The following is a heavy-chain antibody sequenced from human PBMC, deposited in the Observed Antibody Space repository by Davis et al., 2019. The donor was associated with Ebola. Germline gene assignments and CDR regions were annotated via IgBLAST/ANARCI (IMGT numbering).Heavy chain of an antibody. Sequence: PSETLSLTCTVSGGSISSGGYYWSWIRQHPGKGLEWIGYIYYSGSTYYNPSLKSRVTISVDTSKNQFSLKLSSVTAADTAVYYCARDRRWLQFIDYWGQGTLVTVSS. CDR1: GGSISSGGYY. D-gene: IGHD5-24*01. CDR2: IYYSGST. CDR3: ARDRRWLQFIDY. J-gene: IGHJ4*02. V-gene: IGHV4-31*03.